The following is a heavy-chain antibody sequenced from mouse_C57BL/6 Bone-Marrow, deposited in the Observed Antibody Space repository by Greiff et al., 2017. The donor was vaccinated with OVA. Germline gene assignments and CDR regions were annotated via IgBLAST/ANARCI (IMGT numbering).Heavy chain of an antibody. J-gene: IGHJ1*03. Sequence: VQLQQPGAELVKPGASVKLSCKASGYTFTSYWMHWVKQRPGRGLEWIGRIDPISGGPKYNEKFKSKATLTVDKPSSTAYMQLSSLTSEDSAVYYCARVRLRWYFDVWGTGTTVTVSS. V-gene: IGHV1-72*01. CDR3: ARVRLRWYFDV. CDR1: GYTFTSYW. D-gene: IGHD2-4*01. CDR2: IDPISGGP.